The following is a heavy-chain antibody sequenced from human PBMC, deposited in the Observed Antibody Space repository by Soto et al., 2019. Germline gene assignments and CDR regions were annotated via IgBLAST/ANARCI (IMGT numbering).Heavy chain of an antibody. J-gene: IGHJ5*02. CDR3: ARDNPPFDP. V-gene: IGHV1-18*01. CDR2: ISAYNGNT. CDR1: GYTFTSYG. Sequence: ASVKVSCKASGYTFTSYGISLVRQAPGQGLEWMGWISAYNGNTKYAQKVQGRVTMTTDTSTNTAYMELRSLRSDDTAVYYCARDNPPFDPWGQGTLVTVSS.